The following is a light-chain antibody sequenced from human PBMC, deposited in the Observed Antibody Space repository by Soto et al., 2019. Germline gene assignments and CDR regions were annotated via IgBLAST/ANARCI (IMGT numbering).Light chain of an antibody. CDR2: HAS. Sequence: EIVLTQSPGTLSLSPGEGATLSCRASQRISSSFLAWYQQKPGQAPRLLIYHASGRAPGVPDRFSGSGSGTTFTLTVSRLGPEDFAVYYCQQYGSSPLTFGGGTKVEIK. CDR1: QRISSSF. CDR3: QQYGSSPLT. J-gene: IGKJ4*01. V-gene: IGKV3-20*01.